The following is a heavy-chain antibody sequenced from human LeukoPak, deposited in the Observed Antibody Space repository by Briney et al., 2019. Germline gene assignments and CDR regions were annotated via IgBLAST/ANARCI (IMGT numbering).Heavy chain of an antibody. CDR2: ISRSGSTR. D-gene: IGHD5-12*01. V-gene: IGHV3-48*03. Sequence: PGGSLRLSCAISGFTFSACELTWVRQAPGKGLEWVSYISRSGSTRYYADSVKGRFTISRDNAKNSLYLQMNSLRAEDTAVYYCARGGVYSGYDWGQGSLVAVSS. CDR1: GFTFSACE. J-gene: IGHJ1*01. CDR3: ARGGVYSGYD.